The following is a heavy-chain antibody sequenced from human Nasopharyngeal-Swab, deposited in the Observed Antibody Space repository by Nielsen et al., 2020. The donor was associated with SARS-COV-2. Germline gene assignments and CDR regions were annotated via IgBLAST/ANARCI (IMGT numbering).Heavy chain of an antibody. CDR2: ISYDGSNK. Sequence: GGSLRLSCAASGFTFSSYGMHWVRQAPGKGLEGVAVISYDGSNKYYADSVKGRFTISRDNSKNTLYLQMNSLRAEDTAVYYCAKDKRYFDWDGMDVWGQGTTVTVSS. D-gene: IGHD3-9*01. V-gene: IGHV3-30*18. CDR3: AKDKRYFDWDGMDV. CDR1: GFTFSSYG. J-gene: IGHJ6*02.